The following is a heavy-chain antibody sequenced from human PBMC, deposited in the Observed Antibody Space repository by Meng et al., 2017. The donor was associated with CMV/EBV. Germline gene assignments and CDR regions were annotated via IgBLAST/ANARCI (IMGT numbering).Heavy chain of an antibody. D-gene: IGHD3-22*01. CDR1: GFTFSSYG. Sequence: GGSLRLSCAASGFTFSSYGMHWVRQAPGKGLEWVSVIYSGGSSTYYADSVKGRFTISRDNSKNTLYLQMNSLRAEDTAVYYCAKDNSSYDSSGYLDYWGQGTLVTVSS. CDR3: AKDNSSYDSSGYLDY. J-gene: IGHJ4*02. CDR2: IYSGGSST. V-gene: IGHV3-NL1*01.